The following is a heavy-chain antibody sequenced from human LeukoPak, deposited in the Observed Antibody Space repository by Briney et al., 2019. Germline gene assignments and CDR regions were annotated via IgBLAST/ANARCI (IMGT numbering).Heavy chain of an antibody. CDR2: IYYSGST. CDR3: ASKPITMIEDDAFDI. V-gene: IGHV4-31*03. CDR1: GGSISSGGYS. Sequence: SQTLSLTCTVSGGSISSGGYSWSWIRQHPGKGLEWIGYIYYSGSTYYNPSLKSRVTISVDTSKNQFSLKLSSVTAADTAVYYCASKPITMIEDDAFDIWGQGTMVTVSS. D-gene: IGHD3-22*01. J-gene: IGHJ3*02.